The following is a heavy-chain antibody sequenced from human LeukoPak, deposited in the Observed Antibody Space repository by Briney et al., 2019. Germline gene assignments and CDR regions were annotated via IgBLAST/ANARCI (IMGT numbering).Heavy chain of an antibody. D-gene: IGHD4-17*01. J-gene: IGHJ4*02. CDR2: INNDGIST. CDR3: AKGGATVIDY. CDR1: GFTFSSYW. Sequence: PGGSLRLSCAASGFTFSSYWMHWVRQAPGKGLVWVSRINNDGISTSYADSVKGRFTISRDNAKNTLYLQMNSLRADDTAVYYCAKGGATVIDYWGQGTLVTVSS. V-gene: IGHV3-74*01.